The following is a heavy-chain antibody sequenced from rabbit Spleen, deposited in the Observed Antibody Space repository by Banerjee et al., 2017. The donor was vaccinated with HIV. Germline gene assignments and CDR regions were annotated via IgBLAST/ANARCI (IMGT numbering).Heavy chain of an antibody. J-gene: IGHJ4*01. V-gene: IGHV1S45*01. CDR2: IDTSDGDT. D-gene: IGHD2-1*01. Sequence: LEESGGGLVKPGGTLTLTCTVSGFSFSSNWICWVRQAPGKGLEWIACIDTSDGDTDYANWPKGRFTISKASSTTVTLQMTSLTAADMATYFCARDDHGGGLFYFDLWGPGTLVTVS. CDR3: ARDDHGGGLFYFDL. CDR1: GFSFSSNW.